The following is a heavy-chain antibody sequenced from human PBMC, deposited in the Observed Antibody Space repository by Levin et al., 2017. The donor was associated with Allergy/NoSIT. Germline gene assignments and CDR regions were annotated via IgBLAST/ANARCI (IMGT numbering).Heavy chain of an antibody. CDR3: AKDSIAVAGTLGAGGNFDY. Sequence: GGSLRLSCAASGFTFSSYAMSWVRQAPGKGLEWVSAISGSGGSTYYADSVKGRFTTSRDNSKNTLYLQMNSLRAEDTAVYYCAKDSIAVAGTLGAGGNFDYWGQGTLVTVSS. V-gene: IGHV3-23*01. CDR2: ISGSGGST. J-gene: IGHJ4*02. CDR1: GFTFSSYA. D-gene: IGHD6-19*01.